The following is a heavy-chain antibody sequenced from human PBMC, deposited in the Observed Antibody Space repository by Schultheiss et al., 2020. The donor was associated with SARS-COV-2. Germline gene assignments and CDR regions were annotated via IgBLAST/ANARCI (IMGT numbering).Heavy chain of an antibody. D-gene: IGHD5-18*01. CDR1: GYTFTSYG. V-gene: IGHV1-18*01. CDR3: ARVNTAMVTWDY. J-gene: IGHJ4*02. CDR2: ISAYNGNT. Sequence: ASVKVSCKASGYTFTSYGISWVRQAPGQGLEWMGWISAYNGNTNYAQKLQGRVTMTTDTSTSTAYMELRSLRSEDTAVYYCARVNTAMVTWDYWGQGTLVTVSS.